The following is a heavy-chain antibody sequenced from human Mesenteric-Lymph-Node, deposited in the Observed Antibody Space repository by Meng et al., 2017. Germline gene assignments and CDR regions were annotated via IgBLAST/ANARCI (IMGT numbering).Heavy chain of an antibody. V-gene: IGHV4-59*12. CDR1: GGSISSYY. J-gene: IGHJ4*02. CDR2: IYYSGST. D-gene: IGHD6-19*01. CDR3: AGEWGSSGWYYLAGWD. Sequence: GSLRLSCTVSGGSISSYYWSWIRQPPGKGLEWIGYIYYSGSTYYNPSLKSRVTISVDTSKNQFSLKLSSVTAADTAVYYCAGEWGSSGWYYLAGWDWGQGTLVTVSS.